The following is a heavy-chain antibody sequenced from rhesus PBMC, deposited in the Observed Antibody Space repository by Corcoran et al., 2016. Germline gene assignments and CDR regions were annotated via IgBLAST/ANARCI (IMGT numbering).Heavy chain of an antibody. D-gene: IGHD2-21*01. V-gene: IGHV3S16*01. CDR2: ISSDSSYI. CDR3: TREREYCTGSDQCAFDC. J-gene: IGHJ3*01. Sequence: EVQLLESGGGLVQPGGSLRLSCAASGFTFSDYYLSWVRQAPGKGLVWVSSISSDSSYIYYSDSVKGRFTISGDNAKNSLSLQMNSLKTEDTAVYYCTREREYCTGSDQCAFDCWGQGLRVTVSS. CDR1: GFTFSDYY.